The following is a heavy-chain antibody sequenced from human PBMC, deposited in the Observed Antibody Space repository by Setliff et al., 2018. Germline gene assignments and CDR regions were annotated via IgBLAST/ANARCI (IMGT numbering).Heavy chain of an antibody. CDR1: GYTFTNYG. CDR2: IFPKTGNT. CDR3: SRLVRFCTASTCQGASASEH. Sequence: VASVKVSCKASGYTFTNYGITWVRLAPGQGLEWMGWIFPKTGNTNYAHKRQGRVTMTTDTSTGTAYMDLRSLRSDDTAVYYCSRLVRFCTASTCQGASASEHWGQGTLVTVSS. D-gene: IGHD2-8*02. J-gene: IGHJ4*02. V-gene: IGHV1-18*01.